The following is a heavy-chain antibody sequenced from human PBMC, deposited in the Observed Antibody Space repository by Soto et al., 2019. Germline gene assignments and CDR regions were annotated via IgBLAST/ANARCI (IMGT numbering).Heavy chain of an antibody. D-gene: IGHD3-9*01. Sequence: QVQLVQSGAEVKKPGASVKVSCKASGYTFPNFGISWVRQAPGQGLEWLGWISTDNGDTKYAQKIQARVTLTTDTATTTVYMELTSLRPDDTAVYYCTREAKYHDILTGYFVNDHWGQGTLVTVSS. CDR2: ISTDNGDT. CDR3: TREAKYHDILTGYFVNDH. J-gene: IGHJ4*02. V-gene: IGHV1-18*04. CDR1: GYTFPNFG.